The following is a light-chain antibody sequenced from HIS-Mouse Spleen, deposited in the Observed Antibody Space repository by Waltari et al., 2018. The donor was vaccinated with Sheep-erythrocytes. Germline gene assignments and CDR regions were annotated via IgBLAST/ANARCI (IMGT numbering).Light chain of an antibody. CDR3: AAWDDSLNGVV. CDR2: YDD. Sequence: QSVLTQPPSVSEAPRQRVTISCSGSSSNIGNNAVNWYQQLPGKAPKLLIYYDDLLPSGVSDRFSGSKSEDEADYYCAAWDDSLNGVVFGGGTKLTVL. CDR1: SSNIGNNA. V-gene: IGLV1-36*01. J-gene: IGLJ2*01.